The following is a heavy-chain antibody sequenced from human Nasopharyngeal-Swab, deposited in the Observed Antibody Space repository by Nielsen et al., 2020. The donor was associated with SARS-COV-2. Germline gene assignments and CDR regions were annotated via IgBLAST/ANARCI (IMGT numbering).Heavy chain of an antibody. D-gene: IGHD3-16*01. CDR1: GFTFSIYS. CDR2: ISSSSSYI. J-gene: IGHJ6*02. CDR3: VRQNFQTGGASYGMDV. V-gene: IGHV3-21*01. Sequence: GESLKISCAASGFTFSIYSMNWVRQAPGKGLEWVSSISSSSSYIYYADSVKGRFTISRDNAKNSLYLQMNSLRAEDSTVYYCVRQNFQTGGASYGMDVWGQGTTVTVSS.